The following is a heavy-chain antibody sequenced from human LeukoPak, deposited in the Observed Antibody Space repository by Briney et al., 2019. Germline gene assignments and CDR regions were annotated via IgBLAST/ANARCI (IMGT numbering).Heavy chain of an antibody. J-gene: IGHJ1*01. D-gene: IGHD1-14*01. CDR2: IYHSGST. CDR3: ARENTEKYFQH. V-gene: IGHV4-38-2*02. CDR1: GYSISSGYY. Sequence: SETLSLTCAVSGYSISSGYYWGWIRQPPGKGLEWIGSIYHSGSTYYNPSLKSRVTISVDTSKNQFSLKLSSVTAADTAVYYCARENTEKYFQHWGQGTLVTVSS.